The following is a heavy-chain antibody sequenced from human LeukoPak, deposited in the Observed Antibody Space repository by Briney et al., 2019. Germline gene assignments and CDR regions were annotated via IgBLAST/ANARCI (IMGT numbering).Heavy chain of an antibody. V-gene: IGHV4-4*07. CDR3: ARDLEYYYDSSGYYWGYSFDI. J-gene: IGHJ3*02. CDR1: GGSISSYY. CDR2: IHTSGST. Sequence: SETLSLTCTVSGGSISSYYWSWIRQPAGKGLEWIGRIHTSGSTKYNPSLKNRVTISVDKSKNQCSLKLTSVTAADTAVYYCARDLEYYYDSSGYYWGYSFDIWGQGTMVTVSS. D-gene: IGHD3-22*01.